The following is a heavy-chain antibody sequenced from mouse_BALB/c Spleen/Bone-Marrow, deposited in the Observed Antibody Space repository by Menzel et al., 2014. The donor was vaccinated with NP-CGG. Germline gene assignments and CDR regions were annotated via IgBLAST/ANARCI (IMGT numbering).Heavy chain of an antibody. V-gene: IGHV5-6-5*01. Sequence: EVQGVESGGDLVKPGGSLKLSCAAPGFTFSNYALSWVRQTPERRLEWVASISTGGSTYYPDSVKGRFTISRDSARNILYLQMSSLRSEDTAMYYCARNYYGSFAYWGQGTLVTVSA. D-gene: IGHD1-1*01. CDR1: GFTFSNYA. CDR3: ARNYYGSFAY. J-gene: IGHJ3*01. CDR2: ISTGGST.